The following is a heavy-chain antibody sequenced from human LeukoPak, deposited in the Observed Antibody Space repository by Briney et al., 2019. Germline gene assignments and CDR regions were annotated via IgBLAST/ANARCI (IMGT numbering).Heavy chain of an antibody. CDR3: AREGPSYFYYMDV. V-gene: IGHV3-7*01. CDR2: IKQDGSEK. Sequence: GGSLRLSCAASGFAFSSYWMSWVRQAPGKGLEWVANIKQDGSEKYYVDSVKGRFTISRDNVQNSLYLQMNSLRAEDTAVYYCAREGPSYFYYMDVWGKGTTVTVSS. J-gene: IGHJ6*03. CDR1: GFAFSSYW.